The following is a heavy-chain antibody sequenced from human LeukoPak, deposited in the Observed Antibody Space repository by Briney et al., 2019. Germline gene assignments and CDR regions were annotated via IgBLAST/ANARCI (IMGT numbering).Heavy chain of an antibody. CDR1: GSTFSSSA. CDR3: AKAQYYYDSSGYYH. J-gene: IGHJ5*02. V-gene: IGHV3-23*01. Sequence: GGSLRLSCAASGSTFSSSAMSWVRQAPGKGLEWVSSISGSGSGGSTYYADSVKGRFTISRDNSKNTLYLQMKSLRAEDTAVYYCAKAQYYYDSSGYYHWGQGTLVTVSS. CDR2: ISGSGSGGST. D-gene: IGHD3-22*01.